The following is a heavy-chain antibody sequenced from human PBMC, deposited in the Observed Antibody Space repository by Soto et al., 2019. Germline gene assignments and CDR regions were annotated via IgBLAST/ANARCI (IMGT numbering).Heavy chain of an antibody. CDR2: ISGFNGNT. Sequence: ASVKVSCKASGYTFNFYGITWVRQAPGQGLEWMGWISGFNGNTNYAADLQGRVTMTTDTSRSTVYMELRSLRSDDTAIYYCARSSGGNFGIIIEGSNWFDPWGQGTLVTVSS. CDR1: GYTFNFYG. CDR3: ARSSGGNFGIIIEGSNWFDP. D-gene: IGHD3-3*01. V-gene: IGHV1-18*01. J-gene: IGHJ5*02.